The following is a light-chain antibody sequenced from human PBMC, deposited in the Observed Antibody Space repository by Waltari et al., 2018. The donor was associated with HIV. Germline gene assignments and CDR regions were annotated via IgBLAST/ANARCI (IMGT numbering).Light chain of an antibody. CDR3: GTWDSSLSAV. CDR1: SSNIGAGYD. CDR2: GNN. Sequence: QSVLTQPPSVSGAPGQRVTFSCTGSSSNIGAGYDVHWYQQLPGTAPKLLISGNNNRPSGTPDRFSGPKSGTSATLGITGLQTGDEADYYCGTWDSSLSAVFGGGTKLTVL. J-gene: IGLJ3*02. V-gene: IGLV1-40*01.